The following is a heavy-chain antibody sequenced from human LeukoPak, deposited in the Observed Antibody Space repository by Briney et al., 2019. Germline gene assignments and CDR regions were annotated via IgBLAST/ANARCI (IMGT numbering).Heavy chain of an antibody. CDR1: GFTFSGYG. CDR3: ATTPLYYDILTGVAFDY. J-gene: IGHJ4*02. V-gene: IGHV3-30*02. D-gene: IGHD3-9*01. CDR2: IQYDGSNK. Sequence: GGSLRLSCAASGFTFSGYGMHWVRQAPGKGLEWVAFIQYDGSNKYYADSVKGRFTISRDNSKNTLYLQMNSLRTEDTAVYYCATTPLYYDILTGVAFDYWGQGTLVTVSS.